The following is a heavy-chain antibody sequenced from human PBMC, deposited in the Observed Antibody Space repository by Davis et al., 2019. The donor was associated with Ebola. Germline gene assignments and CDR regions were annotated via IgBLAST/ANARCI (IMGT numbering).Heavy chain of an antibody. CDR1: GFTFSSYG. CDR2: IWYDGSNK. J-gene: IGHJ4*02. V-gene: IGHV3-33*06. CDR3: AKEDNYYGSGSYYYYFDY. Sequence: GESLKISCAASGFTFSSYGMHWVRQAPGKGLEWVAVIWYDGSNKYYADSVKGRFTISRDNSKNTLYLQMNSLRAEDTAVYYCAKEDNYYGSGSYYYYFDYWGQGTLVTVSS. D-gene: IGHD3-10*01.